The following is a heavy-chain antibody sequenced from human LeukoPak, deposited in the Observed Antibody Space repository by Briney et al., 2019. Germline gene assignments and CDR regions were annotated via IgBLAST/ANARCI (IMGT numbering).Heavy chain of an antibody. V-gene: IGHV3-30-3*01. CDR3: ARDAYRDRYFDF. J-gene: IGHJ4*02. CDR1: GFTFSSYA. CDR2: ISYDGSNK. D-gene: IGHD4-11*01. Sequence: GGSLRLSCAASGFTFSSYAMHWVRQAPGKGLEWVAVISYDGSNKYYADSVKGRFTISRDSAKNSVYLQMNSLRAEDTAVYYCARDAYRDRYFDFWGQGSLVTVSS.